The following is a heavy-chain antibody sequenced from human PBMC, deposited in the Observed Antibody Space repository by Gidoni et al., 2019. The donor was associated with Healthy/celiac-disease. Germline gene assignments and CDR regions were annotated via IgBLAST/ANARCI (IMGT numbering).Heavy chain of an antibody. CDR3: AKDHEGAVAGPNWFDP. Sequence: EVQLLESGGGLVQPGGSLRLSCAASGFTFSSYAMSWVRQAPGKGLEWVSAISGSGGSTYYADSGKGRFTISRDNSKNTLYLQMNSLRAEDTAVYYCAKDHEGAVAGPNWFDPWGQGTLVTVSS. D-gene: IGHD6-19*01. CDR2: ISGSGGST. J-gene: IGHJ5*02. CDR1: GFTFSSYA. V-gene: IGHV3-23*01.